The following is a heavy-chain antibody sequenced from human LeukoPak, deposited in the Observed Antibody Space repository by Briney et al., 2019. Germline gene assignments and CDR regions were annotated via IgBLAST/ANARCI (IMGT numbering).Heavy chain of an antibody. D-gene: IGHD3-16*02. CDR3: ARLSSFAFDI. CDR2: ILHNGDST. V-gene: IGHV3-23*01. Sequence: AGGSLRLSCAASGFTCSTYVMSWVRQAPGKGLEWLSLILHNGDSTYYADSVKGRFTISRDNSKNTLYLQKNSLRAEDTAVYYCARLSSFAFDIWGQGTMVTVSS. CDR1: GFTCSTYV. J-gene: IGHJ3*02.